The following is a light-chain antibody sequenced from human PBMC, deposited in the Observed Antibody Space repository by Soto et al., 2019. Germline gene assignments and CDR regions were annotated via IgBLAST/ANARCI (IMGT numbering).Light chain of an antibody. CDR1: HSDIGNYNY. J-gene: IGLJ1*01. CDR2: DVG. Sequence: QSALTQPASVSGSPGQSITISCTGTHSDIGNYNYVSWYQHLPGKAPKLMIYDVGSRPSGVSSRFSGSKSGNTASLAISGHQAEDEADCYCNSYREDHPRFYVYGTGTKLTVL. V-gene: IGLV2-14*03. CDR3: NSYREDHPRFYV.